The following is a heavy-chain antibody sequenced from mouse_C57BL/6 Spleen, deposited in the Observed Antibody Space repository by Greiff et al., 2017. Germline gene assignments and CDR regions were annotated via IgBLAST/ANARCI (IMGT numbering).Heavy chain of an antibody. CDR1: GFTFSSYA. CDR2: ISDGGSYT. CDR3: ARDPGCYFDY. D-gene: IGHD6-1*01. Sequence: EVKLMESGGGLVKPGGSLKLSCAASGFTFSSYAMSWVRQTPEKRLEWVATISDGGSYTYYPDNVKGRFTISRDNAKNNLYLQMSHLKSEDTAMYYCARDPGCYFDYWGQGTTLTVSS. V-gene: IGHV5-4*03. J-gene: IGHJ2*01.